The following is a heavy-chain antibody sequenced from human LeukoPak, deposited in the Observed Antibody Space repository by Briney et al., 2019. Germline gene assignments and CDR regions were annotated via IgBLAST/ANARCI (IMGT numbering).Heavy chain of an antibody. V-gene: IGHV1-46*01. D-gene: IGHD6-19*01. Sequence: ASVKVSCKASGYTFTSYYMHWVRQAPGQGLEWMGMINPSGGSTSYAQKFQGRVTMTRDTSTSTVYMELSSLRSEDTAVYYCARDPVLLDGSGWSNVPFDYWGQGTLVTVSS. CDR1: GYTFTSYY. CDR2: INPSGGST. J-gene: IGHJ4*02. CDR3: ARDPVLLDGSGWSNVPFDY.